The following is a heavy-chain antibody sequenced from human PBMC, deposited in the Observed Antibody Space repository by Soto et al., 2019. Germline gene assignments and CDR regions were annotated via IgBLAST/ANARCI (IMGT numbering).Heavy chain of an antibody. CDR3: ARGPGDCSSTSCSGVIFDY. D-gene: IGHD2-2*01. Sequence: SETLSLTCAVYGGSFSGYYWSWIRQPPGKGLEWIGEINHSGSTNYNPSLKSRVTISVDTSKNQFSLKLSSVTAADTAVYYCARGPGDCSSTSCSGVIFDYWGQGALVTVSS. CDR2: INHSGST. V-gene: IGHV4-34*01. CDR1: GGSFSGYY. J-gene: IGHJ4*02.